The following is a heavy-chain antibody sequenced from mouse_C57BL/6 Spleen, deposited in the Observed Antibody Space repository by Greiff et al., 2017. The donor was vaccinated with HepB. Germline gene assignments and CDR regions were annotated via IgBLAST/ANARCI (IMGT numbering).Heavy chain of an antibody. CDR1: GYSITSGYY. V-gene: IGHV3-6*01. CDR2: ISYDGSN. J-gene: IGHJ1*03. D-gene: IGHD2-4*01. Sequence: EVKLQESGPGLVKPSQSLSLTCSVTGYSITSGYYWNWIRQFPGNKLEWMGYISYDGSNNYNPSLKNRISITRDTSKNQFFLKLNSVTTEDTATYYCARDRRDYGRYFDVWGTGTTVTVSS. CDR3: ARDRRDYGRYFDV.